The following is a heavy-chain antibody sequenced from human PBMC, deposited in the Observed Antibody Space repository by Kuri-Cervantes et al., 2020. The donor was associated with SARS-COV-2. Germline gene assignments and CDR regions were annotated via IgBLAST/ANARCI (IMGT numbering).Heavy chain of an antibody. CDR3: ARSVLLWFGEEQDAFDI. V-gene: IGHV4-39*07. CDR2: IYYSGST. J-gene: IGHJ3*02. D-gene: IGHD3-10*01. Sequence: GSLRLSCTVSGGSISSSSYYWGWIRQPPGKGLEWIGSIYYSGSTNYNPSLKSRVTISVDTSKNQFSLKLSSVTAADTAVYYCARSVLLWFGEEQDAFDIWGQGIMVTVSS. CDR1: GGSISSSSYY.